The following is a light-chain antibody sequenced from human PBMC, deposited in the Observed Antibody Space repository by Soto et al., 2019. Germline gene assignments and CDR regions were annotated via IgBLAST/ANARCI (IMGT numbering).Light chain of an antibody. Sequence: QLVLTQSPSASASLGASVKLTCTLSSGHSSYAIAWHQQQPEKGPRYLMKLNSDGSHSKGDGIPDRFSGSSSAAERYLTISSLQSEDEADYYCQTWGTGILVFGGGTKLTVL. CDR1: SGHSSYA. V-gene: IGLV4-69*01. J-gene: IGLJ2*01. CDR2: LNSDGSH. CDR3: QTWGTGILV.